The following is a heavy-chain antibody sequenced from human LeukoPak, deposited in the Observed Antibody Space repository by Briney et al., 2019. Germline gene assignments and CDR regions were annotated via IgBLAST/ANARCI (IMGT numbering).Heavy chain of an antibody. Sequence: PGGSLRLSCTTSGFTFGDYAKSWFRQAPGKGLEWVGFIRRKVFGGTTEDAASVKGRFIISRDDAKNIAYLQMNSLKIEDTAVYYCSRGPLWAFDIWGQGTMVTVSS. CDR1: GFTFGDYA. V-gene: IGHV3-49*03. CDR3: SRGPLWAFDI. CDR2: IRRKVFGGTT. J-gene: IGHJ3*02.